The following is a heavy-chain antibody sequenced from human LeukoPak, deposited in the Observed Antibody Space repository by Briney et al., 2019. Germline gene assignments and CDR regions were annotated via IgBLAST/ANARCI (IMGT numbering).Heavy chain of an antibody. CDR2: IYYSGST. Sequence: SETLSLTCGVHGGSFSASYWSWIRQPPGKGLEWIGYIYYSGSTNYNPSLKCRVTISVDTSKNQFSLKLSSVTAADTAVYYCARQGTVTTPFGYWGQGTLVTVSS. D-gene: IGHD4-17*01. CDR3: ARQGTVTTPFGY. V-gene: IGHV4-59*08. CDR1: GGSFSASY. J-gene: IGHJ4*02.